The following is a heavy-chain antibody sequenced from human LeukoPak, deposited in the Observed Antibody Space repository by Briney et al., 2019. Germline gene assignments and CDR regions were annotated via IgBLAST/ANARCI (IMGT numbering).Heavy chain of an antibody. CDR2: INHSGST. D-gene: IGHD2-8*01. J-gene: IGHJ5*02. V-gene: IGHV4-34*01. CDR3: AREGFCTNGVCLPPPSAFWFDP. CDR1: GGSFGGYY. Sequence: SETLSLTCAVYGGSFGGYYWSWIRQPPGKGLEWIGEINHSGSTNYNQSLKSRVTISVDTSKNQFSLKLSSVTAADTAVYYCAREGFCTNGVCLPPPSAFWFDPWGQGTLVTVSS.